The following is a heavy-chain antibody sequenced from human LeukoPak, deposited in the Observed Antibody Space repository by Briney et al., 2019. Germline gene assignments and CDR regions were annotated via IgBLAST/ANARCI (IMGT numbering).Heavy chain of an antibody. J-gene: IGHJ4*02. V-gene: IGHV4-59*01. CDR2: IYYSGST. CDR3: ARAKRDYGEYVGGYYFDY. Sequence: SETLSLTCTVPGGSISSYHWSWIRQPPGKGLEWIGYIYYSGSTNYNPSLKSRVTISVDTSKNQFSLKLSSVTAADTAVYYCARAKRDYGEYVGGYYFDYWGQGTLVTVSS. CDR1: GGSISSYH. D-gene: IGHD4-17*01.